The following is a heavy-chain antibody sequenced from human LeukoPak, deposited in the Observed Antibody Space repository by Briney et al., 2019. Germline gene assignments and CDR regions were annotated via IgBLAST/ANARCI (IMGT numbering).Heavy chain of an antibody. CDR1: GGSISSSSYY. CDR3: ARRSDYVLDY. V-gene: IGHV4-39*01. CDR2: IYYSGST. Sequence: PSETLSHTCTVSGGSISSSSYYWGWIRQPPGKGLEWIGSIYYSGSTYYNPSLKSRVTISVDTSKNQFSLKLSSVTAADTAVYYCARRSDYVLDYWGQGTLVTVSS. D-gene: IGHD3-10*02. J-gene: IGHJ4*02.